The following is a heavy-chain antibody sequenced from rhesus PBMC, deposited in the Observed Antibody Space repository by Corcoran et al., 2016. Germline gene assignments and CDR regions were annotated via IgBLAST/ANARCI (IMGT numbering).Heavy chain of an antibody. V-gene: IGHV5-20*01. CDR2: IDPSYSVT. J-gene: IGHJ6*01. CDR1: GYSFTSYW. Sequence: EVQLVQSGAEVKRPGESLKISCKTSGYSFTSYWISWVRQMPGKGLEWMGAIDPSYSVTQHNPYFKGKITISASKSISTAYMQWSRLKASDTATYYCAKHLQGGIAAAGSYGLDSWGQGVVVTVSS. D-gene: IGHD6-31*01. CDR3: AKHLQGGIAAAGSYGLDS.